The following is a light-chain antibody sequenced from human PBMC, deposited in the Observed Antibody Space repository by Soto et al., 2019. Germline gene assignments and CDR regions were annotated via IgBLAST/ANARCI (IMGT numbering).Light chain of an antibody. CDR3: QQFNNYPST. Sequence: AIQLTQSPSSLSASVGDRVTITCRASQGISSALAWYQQKPGKAPKLLIYDASSLESGVPSRFSGSGSGTDFTLTISSLQPEDFANYYCQQFNNYPSTFGQGTRLEIK. CDR1: QGISSA. V-gene: IGKV1D-13*01. J-gene: IGKJ5*01. CDR2: DAS.